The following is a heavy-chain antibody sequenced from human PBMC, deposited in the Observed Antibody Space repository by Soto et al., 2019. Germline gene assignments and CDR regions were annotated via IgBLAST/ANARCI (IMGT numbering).Heavy chain of an antibody. CDR1: GGTFSSYA. CDR3: ARRATVTKMPGWFDP. J-gene: IGHJ5*02. V-gene: IGHV1-69*12. CDR2: IIPIFGTA. D-gene: IGHD4-17*01. Sequence: QVQLVQSGAEVKKPGSSVKVSCKASGGTFSSYAISWVRQAPGQGLEWVGGIIPIFGTANYAQKFQGRVTITADESTSTADMELSSLRSEDTAVYYCARRATVTKMPGWFDPWGQGTLVTVSS.